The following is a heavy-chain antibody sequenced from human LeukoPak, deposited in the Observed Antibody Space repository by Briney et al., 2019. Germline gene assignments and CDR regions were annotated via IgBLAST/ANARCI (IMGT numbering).Heavy chain of an antibody. J-gene: IGHJ4*02. CDR1: RDSTTSYN. D-gene: IGHD5-18*01. Sequence: PPETPSLTCIHPRDSTTSYNWSSIRDRPRGRLESIWYIYYSGSTNYTPSLESRVTTAVDSTKNQFSLKLSSVTAADTAVYYCARDGYIYGTDYWGQGTLVTASS. CDR2: IYYSGST. CDR3: ARDGYIYGTDY. V-gene: IGHV4-59*01.